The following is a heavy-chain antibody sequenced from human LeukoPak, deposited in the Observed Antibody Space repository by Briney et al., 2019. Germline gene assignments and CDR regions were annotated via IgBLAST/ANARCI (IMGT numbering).Heavy chain of an antibody. CDR2: IKPDGSDK. J-gene: IGHJ3*02. V-gene: IGHV3-7*01. Sequence: PGGSLRLSCVCSGFSFISHWVNWVRQSPGKGLDWVANIKPDGSDKYYVDSARGRFTVSRDNAKNSPFLQMNILRAEYTPIYYCATISAQTFDIWGQGTLVSVSS. CDR1: GFSFISHW. D-gene: IGHD5-24*01. CDR3: ATISAQTFDI.